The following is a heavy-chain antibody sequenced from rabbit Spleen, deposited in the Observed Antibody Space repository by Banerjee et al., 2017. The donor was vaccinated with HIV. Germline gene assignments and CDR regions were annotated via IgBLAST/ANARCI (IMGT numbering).Heavy chain of an antibody. CDR3: ARDSGSSFSSYGMDL. Sequence: QEQLVESGGGLVRPEGSLTLTCKASGVSFSFNSYMCWVRQAPGKGLEWIACIDSGNSGFTYFASWAKGRFTISKTSSTTVTLQMTSLTAADTATYFCARDSGSSFSSYGMDLWGPGTLVTVS. CDR2: IDSGNSGFT. D-gene: IGHD8-1*01. V-gene: IGHV1S45*01. CDR1: GVSFSFNSY. J-gene: IGHJ6*01.